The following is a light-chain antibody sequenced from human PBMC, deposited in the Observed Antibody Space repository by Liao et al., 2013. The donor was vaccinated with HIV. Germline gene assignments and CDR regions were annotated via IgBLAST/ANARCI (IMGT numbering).Light chain of an antibody. CDR1: VLAKKY. V-gene: IGLV3-1*01. CDR2: KDS. J-gene: IGLJ2*01. CDR3: QAWDSSTVL. Sequence: SYELTQPSSVSVSPGQTARITCSGDVLAKKYARWFQQKPGQAPVLLIYKDSERPSGIPERFFGSTSGNTATLTISGTQAMDEADYYCQAWDSSTVLFGGGTRLTVL.